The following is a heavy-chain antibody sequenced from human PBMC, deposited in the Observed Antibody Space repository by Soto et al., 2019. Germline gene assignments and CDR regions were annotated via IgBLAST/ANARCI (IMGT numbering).Heavy chain of an antibody. D-gene: IGHD5-12*01. Sequence: SQTLSLTCAISGDSVSSKSAAWHWIRQSPSRGLEWLGRTYYRSKWSSNYAISVKSRITINPDTSKNQFSLKLRSVTAADTAVYYCARDKSLSGYDDYFDYWGQGTLVTVSS. J-gene: IGHJ4*02. CDR1: GDSVSSKSAA. V-gene: IGHV6-1*01. CDR3: ARDKSLSGYDDYFDY. CDR2: TYYRSKWSS.